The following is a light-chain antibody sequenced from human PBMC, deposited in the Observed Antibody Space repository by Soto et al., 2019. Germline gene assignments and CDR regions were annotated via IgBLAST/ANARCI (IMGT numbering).Light chain of an antibody. CDR3: TSYRSSSTLHV. CDR1: SSDVGGYNY. V-gene: IGLV2-14*01. Sequence: QSALTQPASVSGSPGQSITISCTGTSSDVGGYNYVSWYQQYPGKAPKLIIYEVNKRPSGVSNRFSGSKSGNTASLTISGLQADDECDYYCTSYRSSSTLHVFGTGTKVTLL. J-gene: IGLJ1*01. CDR2: EVN.